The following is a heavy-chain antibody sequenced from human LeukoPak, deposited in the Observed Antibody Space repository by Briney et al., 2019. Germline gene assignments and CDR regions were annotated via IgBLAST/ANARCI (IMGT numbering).Heavy chain of an antibody. D-gene: IGHD6-13*01. V-gene: IGHV3-21*01. CDR2: ISSSSSYI. J-gene: IGHJ4*02. Sequence: GGSLRLSCAASGFTFSSYSMNWVRQAPGKGLEWVSSISSSSSYIYYADSVKGRFTISRDNAKNSLYLQMNSLRAEDTAVYYCARDGGLAAAYTYYFDYWGQGTLVTVSS. CDR1: GFTFSSYS. CDR3: ARDGGLAAAYTYYFDY.